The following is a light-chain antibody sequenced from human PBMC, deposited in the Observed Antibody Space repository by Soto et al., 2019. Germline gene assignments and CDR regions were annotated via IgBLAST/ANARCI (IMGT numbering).Light chain of an antibody. J-gene: IGKJ4*01. V-gene: IGKV3-15*01. Sequence: EIVMTQSPATLSVSPGERATLSCRASQSVSSNLAWYQQKPGQTPKLLIYVASTRATGIPASVSGSGSGTEFTLTISSLQSEDFAVYYCQQYNVWPLAFGGGAKVEFK. CDR3: QQYNVWPLA. CDR1: QSVSSN. CDR2: VAS.